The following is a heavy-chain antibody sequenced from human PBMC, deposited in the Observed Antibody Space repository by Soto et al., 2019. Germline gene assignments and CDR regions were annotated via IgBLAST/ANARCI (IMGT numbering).Heavy chain of an antibody. D-gene: IGHD2-15*01. CDR2: ISSSSTV. J-gene: IGHJ6*02. CDR1: GFTFSWYN. Sequence: EVQLVESGGGLVQPGGSLRLSCAASGFTFSWYNMNWVRQAPGKGLECVSYISSSSTVYYADSVKGRFTISRDNAKNSLYLQMNSLRDEDTAVYYCARDPPSGGSCYLECGMDVWGQGTTVTVSS. CDR3: ARDPPSGGSCYLECGMDV. V-gene: IGHV3-48*02.